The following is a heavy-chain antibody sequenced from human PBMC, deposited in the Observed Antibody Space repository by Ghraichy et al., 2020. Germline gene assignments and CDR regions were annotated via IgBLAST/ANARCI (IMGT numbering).Heavy chain of an antibody. CDR3: VRDRTVAGTGPHFDY. CDR2: IHPDGSDA. J-gene: IGHJ4*02. D-gene: IGHD6-13*01. V-gene: IGHV3-74*01. CDR1: GFTLSSHW. Sequence: GGSLRLSCAVSGFTLSSHWMHWVRQAPGKGLVWVSRIHPDGSDATYADSVKGRFTISRDNAENMVYLQMNSLRGEDATVYYCVRDRTVAGTGPHFDYWGQGTLVTVSA.